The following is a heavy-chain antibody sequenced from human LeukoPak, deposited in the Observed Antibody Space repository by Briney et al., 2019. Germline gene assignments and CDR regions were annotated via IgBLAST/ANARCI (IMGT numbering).Heavy chain of an antibody. CDR2: ISGSGGST. CDR3: AKDPSGWYAEYFQH. D-gene: IGHD6-19*01. V-gene: IGHV3-23*01. J-gene: IGHJ1*01. CDR1: GFTFSSYA. Sequence: GGSLRLSCAASGFTFSSYAMSWVRQAPGKGLGWVSAISGSGGSTYYADSVKGRFTISRDNSKNTLYLQMNSLRAEDTAVYYCAKDPSGWYAEYFQHWGQGTLVTVSS.